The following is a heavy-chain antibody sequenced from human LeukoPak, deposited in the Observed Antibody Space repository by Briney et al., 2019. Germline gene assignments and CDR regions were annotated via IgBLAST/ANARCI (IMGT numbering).Heavy chain of an antibody. CDR1: GFTFSNAW. CDR2: IKSKTDGGTT. V-gene: IGHV3-15*01. J-gene: IGHJ3*02. CDR3: TLEAVDAFDI. D-gene: IGHD6-19*01. Sequence: TGGSLRLSCAASGFTFSNAWMSWVRQAPGKRREWVGRIKSKTDGGTTDYAAPVKGRFTISRDDSKNTLYLQMNSLKTEDTAVYYCTLEAVDAFDIWGQGTMVTVSS.